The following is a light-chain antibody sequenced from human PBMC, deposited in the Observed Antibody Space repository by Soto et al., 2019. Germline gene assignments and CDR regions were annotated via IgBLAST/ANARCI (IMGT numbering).Light chain of an antibody. Sequence: DIVMTQSPDSLAVSLGERATINCKSSQSVLYSSNSKNFLTWYQQKPGHPPKLLIYWASTREFGVPDRFSGSGSGTDFTLTISSLQAEDVAVYYCQQYYCTPWTFGQGTKVEIK. CDR2: WAS. J-gene: IGKJ1*01. V-gene: IGKV4-1*01. CDR3: QQYYCTPWT. CDR1: QSVLYSSNSKNF.